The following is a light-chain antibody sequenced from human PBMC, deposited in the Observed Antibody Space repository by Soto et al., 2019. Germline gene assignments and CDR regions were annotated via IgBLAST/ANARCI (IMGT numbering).Light chain of an antibody. J-gene: IGLJ3*02. CDR1: SSNIGRNT. V-gene: IGLV1-44*01. CDR2: TNN. CDR3: APWDDRLNGRV. Sequence: QSVLTQPPSASGTPGQRVTISCSGSSSNIGRNTVNWYQQLPGTAPKLLIHTNNQRPSGVPDRFSGSKSGTSASLAISGLQSADEADYYCAPWDDRLNGRVFGGGTKLTVL.